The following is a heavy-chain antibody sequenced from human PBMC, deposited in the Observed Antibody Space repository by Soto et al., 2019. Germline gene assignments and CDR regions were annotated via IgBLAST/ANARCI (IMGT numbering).Heavy chain of an antibody. CDR2: ISSSSSYI. Sequence: KPGGSLRLSCAASGFTFSSYSMNWVRQAPGKGLEWVSSISSSSSYIYYADSVKGRFTISRDNAKNSLYLQMNSLRAEDTAVYYCARDPDPYDSSGFDYWGQGTRVTVSS. D-gene: IGHD3-22*01. CDR1: GFTFSSYS. V-gene: IGHV3-21*01. CDR3: ARDPDPYDSSGFDY. J-gene: IGHJ4*02.